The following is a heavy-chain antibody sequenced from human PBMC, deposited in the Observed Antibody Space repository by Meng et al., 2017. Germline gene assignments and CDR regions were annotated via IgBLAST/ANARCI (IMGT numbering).Heavy chain of an antibody. J-gene: IGHJ4*02. CDR3: ATGAAAADH. Sequence: EGQLVGAGGGLVKPGGPLRRSCVASGIRFTDAGMGWVRQAPGKGREWVGRIKRNRDGGTIDYAARVKGRFTISRDESKNTLYLQMDSLITEDTAVYFCATGAAAADHWGQGTLVTVSS. D-gene: IGHD6-13*01. CDR1: GIRFTDAG. V-gene: IGHV3-15*01. CDR2: IKRNRDGGTI.